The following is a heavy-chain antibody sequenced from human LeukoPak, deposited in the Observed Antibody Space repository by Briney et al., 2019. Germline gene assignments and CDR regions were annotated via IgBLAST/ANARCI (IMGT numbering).Heavy chain of an antibody. D-gene: IGHD6-19*01. J-gene: IGHJ4*02. Sequence: PSETLSLTCTVSGFSISSGSYYWGWIRQPAGKGLEWIGRIYTSGSTNYNPSLKSRLTKSVDTSKNQFSLKLSSVTAADTAVYYCAREVVWEGRSSSGWTYYFDYWGQGTLVTVSS. CDR1: GFSISSGSYY. CDR2: IYTSGST. CDR3: AREVVWEGRSSSGWTYYFDY. V-gene: IGHV4-61*02.